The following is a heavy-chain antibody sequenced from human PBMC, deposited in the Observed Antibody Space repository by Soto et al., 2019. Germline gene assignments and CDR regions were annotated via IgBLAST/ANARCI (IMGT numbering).Heavy chain of an antibody. J-gene: IGHJ4*02. V-gene: IGHV4-4*07. CDR2: IYISDRT. CDR3: ASLVYSSGCYYFDY. Sequence: VQLQESGPGLVKSSEILSLTCTVSGGSISRYYWAWIRQPVGGVVVYIGRIYISDRTNYNPSFKSRVPMSVDAPKNQFSLQMTSVTAADTALYYCASLVYSSGCYYFDYWGPGTLVTVSS. D-gene: IGHD3-10*01. CDR1: GGSISRYY.